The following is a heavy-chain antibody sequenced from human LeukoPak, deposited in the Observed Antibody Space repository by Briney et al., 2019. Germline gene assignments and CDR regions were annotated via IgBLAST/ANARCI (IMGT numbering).Heavy chain of an antibody. J-gene: IGHJ6*03. D-gene: IGHD5/OR15-5a*01. V-gene: IGHV1-46*01. CDR2: INPSGGST. Sequence: SVKVSCKASGYTFTSYYMHWVRQAHGQGLEWRGIINPSGGSTSYAQKFQGRGTMTRDTSTSTVYMELSSLRSEDTAVYYCARDVSDDYYYMDVWGKGTTVTVSS. CDR3: ARDVSDDYYYMDV. CDR1: GYTFTSYY.